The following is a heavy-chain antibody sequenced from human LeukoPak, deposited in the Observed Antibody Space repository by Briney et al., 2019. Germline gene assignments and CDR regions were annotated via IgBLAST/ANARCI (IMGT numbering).Heavy chain of an antibody. CDR2: IYYSGST. V-gene: IGHV4-59*12. CDR1: GGSMSPYH. Sequence: SETLSLTCTVSGGSMSPYHWGWIRQPPGKGLEWTGYIYYSGSTNYNPSLKSRVTISVDTSKNQFSLKLSSVTAADTAVYYCARGGCSSTSCRPVYGMDVWGQGTTVTVSS. D-gene: IGHD2-2*01. CDR3: ARGGCSSTSCRPVYGMDV. J-gene: IGHJ6*02.